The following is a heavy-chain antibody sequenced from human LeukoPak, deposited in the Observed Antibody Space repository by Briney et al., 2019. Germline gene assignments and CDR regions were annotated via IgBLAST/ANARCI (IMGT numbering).Heavy chain of an antibody. J-gene: IGHJ4*02. CDR2: INPNSGGT. CDR3: ARAISGSYYNLDY. D-gene: IGHD3-10*01. Sequence: ASVKVSCMASGYTFTGYYMHWVRQAPGQGLEWMGWINPNSGGTNYAQKFQGRVTMTRDTSISTAYMELSRLRSDDTAVYYCARAISGSYYNLDYWGQGTLVTVSS. V-gene: IGHV1-2*02. CDR1: GYTFTGYY.